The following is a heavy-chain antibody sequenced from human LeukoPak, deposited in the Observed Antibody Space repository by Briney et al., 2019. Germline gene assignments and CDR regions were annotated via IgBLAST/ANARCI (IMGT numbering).Heavy chain of an antibody. CDR1: GFTFSSYA. D-gene: IGHD3-22*01. CDR2: ISYDGSNK. Sequence: GGSLRLSCAASGFTFSSYAMHWVRQAPGKGLEWVAVISYDGSNKYYADSVKGRFTISRDNSKNTLYLQMNSLRAEDTAVYYCARGGYYYESSGYYVELWYFDYWGQGTLVTVSS. CDR3: ARGGYYYESSGYYVELWYFDY. V-gene: IGHV3-30*04. J-gene: IGHJ4*02.